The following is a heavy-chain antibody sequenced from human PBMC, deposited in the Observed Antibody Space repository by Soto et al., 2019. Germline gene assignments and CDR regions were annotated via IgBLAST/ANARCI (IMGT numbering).Heavy chain of an antibody. CDR1: GYTFTNND. V-gene: IGHV1-8*02. CDR2: MNPGSGDT. CDR3: ARMESFGSLNWFDP. Sequence: QVQLVQSGAEVKKPVASVKVSCKASGYTFTNNDVSGVRQATGQGLEWMGWMNPGSGDTGYAQKFQGRVTMTRDISIATAYMALNSLTSEDTAIYYCARMESFGSLNWFDPWGQGTLVTVAS. D-gene: IGHD5-18*01. J-gene: IGHJ5*02.